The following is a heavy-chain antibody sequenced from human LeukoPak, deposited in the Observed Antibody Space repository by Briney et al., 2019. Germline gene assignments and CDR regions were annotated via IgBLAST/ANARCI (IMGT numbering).Heavy chain of an antibody. J-gene: IGHJ4*02. D-gene: IGHD3-16*01. CDR3: ARDIGGWTGFDY. Sequence: SETLSLTCTVSGGSMSSYYWSWIRQPAGTGLEWIGRIYIYTSGSTHYNPSLKSRVTISVDKSKNQFSLNLSSVTAADTAVYYCARDIGGWTGFDYWGQGTLVTVSS. CDR1: GGSMSSYY. V-gene: IGHV4-4*07. CDR2: IYIYTSGST.